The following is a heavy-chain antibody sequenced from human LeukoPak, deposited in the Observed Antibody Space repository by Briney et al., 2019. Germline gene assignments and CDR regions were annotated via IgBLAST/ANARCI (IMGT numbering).Heavy chain of an antibody. D-gene: IGHD6-13*01. CDR1: GYTFTSYG. J-gene: IGHJ5*02. Sequence: ASVKVSCKASGYTFTSYGISWVRQAPVQGLEWMGWISAYNGNTNYAHKLQGRVTMTTDTSTSTAYMELRSLRSDDTAVYYCARDSPFIAAGGYNWFDPWGQGTLVTVSS. CDR2: ISAYNGNT. CDR3: ARDSPFIAAGGYNWFDP. V-gene: IGHV1-18*01.